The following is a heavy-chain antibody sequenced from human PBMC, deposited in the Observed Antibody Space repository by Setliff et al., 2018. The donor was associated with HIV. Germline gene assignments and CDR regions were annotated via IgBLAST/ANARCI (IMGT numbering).Heavy chain of an antibody. J-gene: IGHJ5*02. CDR3: ARGPIYNFWNGYYWFDP. Sequence: SETLSLTCTVSGGSISSGYYHWTWIRQPAGKGLEWIGHVYTTGSTNYNPSLKSRVTISVDTSKKQFSLKVNSVTAADTAVYYCARGPIYNFWNGYYWFDPWGRGTLVTVSS. D-gene: IGHD3-3*01. CDR1: GGSISSGYYH. V-gene: IGHV4-61*09. CDR2: VYTTGST.